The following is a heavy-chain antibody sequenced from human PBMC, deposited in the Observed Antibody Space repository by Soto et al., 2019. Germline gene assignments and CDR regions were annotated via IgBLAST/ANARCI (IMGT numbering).Heavy chain of an antibody. CDR1: GFTVSSNY. J-gene: IGHJ4*02. D-gene: IGHD6-13*01. CDR3: ARVHSSSYHYFNY. V-gene: IGHV3-7*01. CDR2: IKQDGSEK. Sequence: GGSLRLSCAASGFTVSSNYMSWVRQAPGKGLEWVANIKQDGSEKNYVDSVRGRFTISRDNAKNSLYLQMNSLRAEDTAVYYCARVHSSSYHYFNYWGQGTLVTVSS.